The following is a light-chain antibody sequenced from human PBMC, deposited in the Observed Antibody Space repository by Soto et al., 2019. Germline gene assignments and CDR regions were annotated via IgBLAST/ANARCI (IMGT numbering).Light chain of an antibody. Sequence: DIQMTQSPSSLSASVGDRVTLISRERETISGYLNWCQQRPGQAPKLLIYGTSHLQGGVPSRFSGSGSGTDYTLTISSLQPEDFATYYCQQSFSTPYSFGQGTRLEI. CDR1: ETISGY. V-gene: IGKV1-39*01. J-gene: IGKJ2*01. CDR2: GTS. CDR3: QQSFSTPYS.